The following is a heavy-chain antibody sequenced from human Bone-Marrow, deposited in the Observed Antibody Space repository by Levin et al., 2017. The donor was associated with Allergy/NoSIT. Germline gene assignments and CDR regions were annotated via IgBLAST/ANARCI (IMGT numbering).Heavy chain of an antibody. J-gene: IGHJ4*02. V-gene: IGHV3-15*01. CDR3: DSQFIPTLTYVHY. CDR1: GFTISDGG. Sequence: NAGGSLRLSCVASGFTISDGGMSWVRQAPGKGLEWVGRVRGNTDGGTTDYAVPVKVRFTLSRDDSKNTLYLQRDSLKTEDTCVCYCDSQFIPTLTYVHYWGQGTLVTV. D-gene: IGHD4-17*01. CDR2: VRGNTDGGTT.